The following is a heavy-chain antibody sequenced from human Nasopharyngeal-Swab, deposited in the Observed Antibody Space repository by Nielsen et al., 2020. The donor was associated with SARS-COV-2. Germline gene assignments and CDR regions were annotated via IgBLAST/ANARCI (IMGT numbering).Heavy chain of an antibody. CDR2: IKQDGSEK. Sequence: GGSLRLSCAASGFTFSSYWMSWVRQAPGKGLEWVANIKQDGSEKYYVDSVKGRFTISIDNAKNSLYLQMNSLRAEDTAVYYCARDDYVWGSYRYTTYFDYWGQGTLVTVSS. CDR3: ARDDYVWGSYRYTTYFDY. J-gene: IGHJ4*02. CDR1: GFTFSSYW. V-gene: IGHV3-7*01. D-gene: IGHD3-16*02.